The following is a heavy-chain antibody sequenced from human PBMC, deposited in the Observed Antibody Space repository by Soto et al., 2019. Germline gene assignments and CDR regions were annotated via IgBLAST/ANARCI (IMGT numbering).Heavy chain of an antibody. J-gene: IGHJ4*02. CDR1: GYAFSGYY. D-gene: IGHD5-12*01. Sequence: ASVKVSCKASGYAFSGYYIHWVRQAPGQGLEWMGWVNPNSGDTDYAQKFRGRVTMTRDTSITSAYLDLTRLRSDDTATYFCARANSGDDDEFDYWGQGTPVTVSS. CDR2: VNPNSGDT. CDR3: ARANSGDDDEFDY. V-gene: IGHV1-2*02.